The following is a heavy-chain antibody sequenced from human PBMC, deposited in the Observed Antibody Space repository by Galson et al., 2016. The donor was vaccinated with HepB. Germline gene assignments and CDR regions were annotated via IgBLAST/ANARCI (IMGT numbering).Heavy chain of an antibody. D-gene: IGHD1-26*01. J-gene: IGHJ4*02. CDR2: FDVKDGET. CDR1: GYTLTDLS. Sequence: SVKVSCKVSGYTLTDLSIHWVRQAPGKGLEWMGGFDVKDGETVYARKFKGRVTLTDDTSTDTTYMHLNSLRSEDTAVYYCTATPKWELLAFSHRAPFDHWGRGTLVTVSS. CDR3: TATPKWELLAFSHRAPFDH. V-gene: IGHV1-24*01.